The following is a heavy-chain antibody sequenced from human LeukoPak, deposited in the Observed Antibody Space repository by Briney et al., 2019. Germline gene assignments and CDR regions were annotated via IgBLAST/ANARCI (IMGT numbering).Heavy chain of an antibody. V-gene: IGHV4-61*02. CDR1: GGSISSGSYY. J-gene: IGHJ6*03. CDR3: AGGYCSSTSCYYYYYMDV. D-gene: IGHD2-2*01. Sequence: SQTLSLTCTVSGGSISSGSYYWSWIRQPAGKGLEWIGRIYTSGSTNYNPSLKSRVTISVDTSKNQFSLKLSSVTAADTAVYYCAGGYCSSTSCYYYYYMDVWGKGTTVTVSS. CDR2: IYTSGST.